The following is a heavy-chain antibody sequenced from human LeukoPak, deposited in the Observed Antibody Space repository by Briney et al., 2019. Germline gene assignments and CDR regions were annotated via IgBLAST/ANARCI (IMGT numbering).Heavy chain of an antibody. CDR2: ITPIFGTA. Sequence: SVKVSCKASGGTFSSYAISWVRQAPGQGLEWMGGITPIFGTANYAQKFQGRVTITADESTSTAYMELSSLRSEDTAVYYCARDRGREYQLLHDAFDIWGQGTMVTVSS. V-gene: IGHV1-69*13. CDR3: ARDRGREYQLLHDAFDI. CDR1: GGTFSSYA. D-gene: IGHD2-2*01. J-gene: IGHJ3*02.